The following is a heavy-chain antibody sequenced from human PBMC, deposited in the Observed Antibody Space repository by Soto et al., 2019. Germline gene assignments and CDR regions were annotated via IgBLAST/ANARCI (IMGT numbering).Heavy chain of an antibody. Sequence: PSETLSLTCAVYGGSFSGYFWNWIRQPPGKGLEWIGEINDGGSTKYNSSLKSRVTISVDTSKNQFSLKLSSVTAADTAVYYCARGVVVPASTPEFYFDYWGQGTLVTVSS. CDR3: ARGVVVPASTPEFYFDY. D-gene: IGHD2-2*01. J-gene: IGHJ4*02. CDR1: GGSFSGYF. CDR2: INDGGST. V-gene: IGHV4-34*01.